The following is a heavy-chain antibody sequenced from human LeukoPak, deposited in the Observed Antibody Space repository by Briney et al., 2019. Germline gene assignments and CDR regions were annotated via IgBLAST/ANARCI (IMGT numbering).Heavy chain of an antibody. D-gene: IGHD1-26*01. J-gene: IGHJ3*02. V-gene: IGHV3-7*01. Sequence: GGSLRLSCAASGFTLSSNWMSWVRQAPGKGLEWVANIKQDGSDKYYVGSVKGRFTISRDNAKNSLYLQMNSLRAEDTAVYYCARDLAKWELLRDAFDIWGQGTMVTVSS. CDR3: ARDLAKWELLRDAFDI. CDR1: GFTLSSNW. CDR2: IKQDGSDK.